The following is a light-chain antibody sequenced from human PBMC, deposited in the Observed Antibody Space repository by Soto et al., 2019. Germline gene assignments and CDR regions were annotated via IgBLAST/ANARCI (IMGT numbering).Light chain of an antibody. CDR1: SSDVGAYDY. J-gene: IGLJ1*01. CDR3: SSYTSSSTRV. V-gene: IGLV2-14*03. Sequence: QSALTQPASVSGSPGESITISCTGTSSDVGAYDYVSWYQQHPDKAPKLIIYEVSHRPSGVSNRFSGSKSVNTATLTISGLQADDVADYYCSSYTSSSTRVFGTGTKVTVL. CDR2: EVS.